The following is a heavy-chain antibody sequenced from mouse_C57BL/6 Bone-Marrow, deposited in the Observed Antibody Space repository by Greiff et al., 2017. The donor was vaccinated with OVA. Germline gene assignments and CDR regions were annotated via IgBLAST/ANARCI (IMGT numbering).Heavy chain of an antibody. Sequence: QVQLQQPGAELVKPGASVKMSCKASGYTFTSYWITWVKQRPGQGLEWIGDIYPGSGSTNYNEKFKSKATLTVESSSSTAYMQLSSLTSEDSAVYYCARGGNGGCAMDYWGQGTSVTVSS. D-gene: IGHD3-3*01. CDR2: IYPGSGST. CDR1: GYTFTSYW. CDR3: ARGGNGGCAMDY. V-gene: IGHV1-55*01. J-gene: IGHJ4*01.